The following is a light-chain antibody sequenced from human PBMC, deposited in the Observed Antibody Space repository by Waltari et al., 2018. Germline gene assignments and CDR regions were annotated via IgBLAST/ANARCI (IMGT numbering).Light chain of an antibody. J-gene: IGKJ3*01. Sequence: ELVLTQSPGTLSLSPGERATLSCRASQSVSSSYLAWYQQKPGQAARLLIYGASSSATGIPDRFSGSGSGTDFTLTISRLEPEDFAVYYCQQYGSSPFPFGPGTKVDIK. CDR3: QQYGSSPFP. CDR2: GAS. CDR1: QSVSSSY. V-gene: IGKV3-20*01.